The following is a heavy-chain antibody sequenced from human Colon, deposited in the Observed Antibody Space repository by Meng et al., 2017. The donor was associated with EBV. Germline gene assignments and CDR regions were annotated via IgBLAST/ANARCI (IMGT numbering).Heavy chain of an antibody. Sequence: QVPLQDAGPGLVKPSGTLSLTCAVSGGSLSSRNWWSWVRQPPGKGLEWIGEIYHSGSTNYNPSLKSRVTISVDESKNQFSLRLSSVTAADTAVYYCARVGAYCGGDCYHPRWGQGTLVTVSS. V-gene: IGHV4-4*02. CDR3: ARVGAYCGGDCYHPR. CDR1: GGSLSSRNW. CDR2: IYHSGST. J-gene: IGHJ4*02. D-gene: IGHD2-21*02.